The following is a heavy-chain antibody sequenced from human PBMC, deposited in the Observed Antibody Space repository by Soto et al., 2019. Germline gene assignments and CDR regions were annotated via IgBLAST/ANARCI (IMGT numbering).Heavy chain of an antibody. J-gene: IGHJ4*02. CDR1: GVTLTNVW. V-gene: IGHV3-15*07. D-gene: IGHD5-18*01. CDR2: IKSKNDGGTT. CDR3: SHGYYQYFDS. Sequence: EVQLVESGGGLVKPGGSLRLSCAVSGVTLTNVWMNWVRQAPGKGPEWVGRIKSKNDGGTTDYAAPVKGRFTISRDDSENTLYLQMNSLKTEDTAVYYCSHGYYQYFDSWGQGTLVTVSS.